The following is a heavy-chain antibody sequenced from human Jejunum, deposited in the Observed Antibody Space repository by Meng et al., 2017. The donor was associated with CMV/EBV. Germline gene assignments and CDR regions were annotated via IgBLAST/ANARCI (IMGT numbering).Heavy chain of an antibody. CDR2: IYCNGDSS. Sequence: VYGTLWLRQVPGKGLECVSSIYCNGDSSAYAVSVQARFTISRADATCSLYLQLTSLRSEYTALYFCARASGYFRGAIFLALAFGFWRQGTLVTVSS. CDR3: ARASGYFRGAIFLALAFGF. D-gene: IGHD2-15*01. V-gene: IGHV3-20*03. CDR1: VYG. J-gene: IGHJ4*02.